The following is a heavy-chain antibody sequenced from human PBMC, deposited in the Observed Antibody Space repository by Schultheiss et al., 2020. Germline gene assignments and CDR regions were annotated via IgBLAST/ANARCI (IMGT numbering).Heavy chain of an antibody. CDR3: ARVPSLPSLYYYYYGMDV. V-gene: IGHV4-61*08. CDR1: GGSISSGGYY. CDR2: IYYSGST. Sequence: SETLSLTCTVSGGSISSGGYYWSWIRQPPGKGLEWIGYIYYSGSTNYNPSLKSRVTISVDTSKNQFSLKLSSVTAADTAVYYCARVPSLPSLYYYYYGMDVWGQGTTVTVSS. J-gene: IGHJ6*02.